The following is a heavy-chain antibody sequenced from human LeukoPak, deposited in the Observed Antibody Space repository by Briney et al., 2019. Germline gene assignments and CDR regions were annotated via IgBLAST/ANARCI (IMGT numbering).Heavy chain of an antibody. V-gene: IGHV3-21*01. CDR1: GFTFSSYS. Sequence: GGSLRLSCAASGFTFSSYSMNWVRQAPGKGLEWVSSISSSSSYIYYADSVKGRFTISRDNAKNSLYLQMNSLRAEDTAVYYCARAGTMIVVVYFDYWGQGTLVTVSS. D-gene: IGHD3-22*01. J-gene: IGHJ4*02. CDR2: ISSSSSYI. CDR3: ARAGTMIVVVYFDY.